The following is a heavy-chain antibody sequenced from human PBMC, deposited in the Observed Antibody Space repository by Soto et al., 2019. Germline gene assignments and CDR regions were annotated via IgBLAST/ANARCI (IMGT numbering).Heavy chain of an antibody. J-gene: IGHJ4*02. D-gene: IGHD4-4*01. CDR3: AKEHREVTRIFVY. CDR1: GFIFSKYS. Sequence: GVSLRLSCGASGFIFSKYSMNWVRQAPGKGLEWLSYISSNSVTIYYADSVRGRFTIFRDNAKNSLYLQMNSLRDEDTAVYYCAKEHREVTRIFVYRTQGSSVTVSS. V-gene: IGHV3-48*02. CDR2: ISSNSVTI.